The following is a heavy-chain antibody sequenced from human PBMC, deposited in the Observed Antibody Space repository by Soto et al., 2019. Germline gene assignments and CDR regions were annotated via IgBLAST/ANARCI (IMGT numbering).Heavy chain of an antibody. V-gene: IGHV4-31*03. CDR2: IYYSGST. Sequence: SDTLSLTCTVSGGSMSSGGYYVSCIRLHPGKGLEWIGYIYYSGSTYYNPSLKSRVTISVDTSKNQFSLKLSSVTAADTAVYYCARSSQSPVTTFSYWGQRTLVTVSS. CDR3: ARSSQSPVTTFSY. D-gene: IGHD4-17*01. J-gene: IGHJ1*01. CDR1: GGSMSSGGYY.